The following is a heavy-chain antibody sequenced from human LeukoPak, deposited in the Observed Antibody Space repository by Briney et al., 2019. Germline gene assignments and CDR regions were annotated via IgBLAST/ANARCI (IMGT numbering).Heavy chain of an antibody. CDR3: ARGKTSQNIVTRKTYNWFDP. CDR1: GFIFSSYS. CDR2: ISSSSDYI. D-gene: IGHD2/OR15-2a*01. Sequence: GGSLRLSCAASGFIFSSYSMSWVRQAPGKGLEWVSSISSSSDYIYYADSVKGRFTISRDNAKNSLYLQMKSLRAEDTAVYYCARGKTSQNIVTRKTYNWFDPWGQGTLVTVSS. J-gene: IGHJ5*02. V-gene: IGHV3-21*01.